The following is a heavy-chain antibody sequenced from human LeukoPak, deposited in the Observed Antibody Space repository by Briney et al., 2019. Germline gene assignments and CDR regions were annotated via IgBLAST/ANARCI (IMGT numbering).Heavy chain of an antibody. D-gene: IGHD2-15*01. V-gene: IGHV4-30-2*01. J-gene: IGHJ2*01. CDR1: GGSISSGGYS. CDR3: ARVGYCSGGSCYRDYWYFDL. CDR2: IYHSGST. Sequence: SETLSLTCAVSGGSISSGGYSWSWIRQPPGKGLEWIGCIYHSGSTYHNPSLKSRVTISVDRSKNQFSLKLSSVTAADTAVYYCARVGYCSGGSCYRDYWYFDLWGRGTLVTVSS.